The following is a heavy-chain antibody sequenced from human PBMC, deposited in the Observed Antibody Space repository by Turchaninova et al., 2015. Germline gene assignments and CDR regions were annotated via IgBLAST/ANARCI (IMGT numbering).Heavy chain of an antibody. V-gene: IGHV4-59*01. J-gene: IGHJ4*02. CDR3: AREFGTRRRYFDY. Sequence: QVQLQESGPGLVKPSETLSPPCTVSGGSISSYYWSWIRQPPGKGLEWIGYIYYSGSTNYNPSLKSRVTISVDTSKNQFSLKLSSVTAADTAVYYCAREFGTRRRYFDYWGQGTLVTVSS. D-gene: IGHD3-10*01. CDR1: GGSISSYY. CDR2: IYYSGST.